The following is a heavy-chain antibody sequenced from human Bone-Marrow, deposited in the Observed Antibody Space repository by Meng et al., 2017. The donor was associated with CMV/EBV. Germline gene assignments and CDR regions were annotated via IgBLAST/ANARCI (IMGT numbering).Heavy chain of an antibody. V-gene: IGHV3-9*01. CDR3: VKDSQRLGTYSFDY. Sequence: SLKISCTTSGFTFADYAMHWVRQAPGKGLEWVSGINWNSGRMAFADSLEGRFTISRDNAKSSLNLQMNNLRTVDTALYYCVKDSQRLGTYSFDYWGQGTLVTVSS. CDR2: INWNSGRM. CDR1: GFTFADYA. D-gene: IGHD3-16*01. J-gene: IGHJ4*02.